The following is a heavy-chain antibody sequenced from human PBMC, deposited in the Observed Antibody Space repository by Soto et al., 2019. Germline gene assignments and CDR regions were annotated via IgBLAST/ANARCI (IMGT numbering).Heavy chain of an antibody. Sequence: GGSLRLSCAASGFTFSSYAVSWVRQAPGKGLEWVSAISGSGGSTYYADSVKGRFTISRDNSKNTLYLQMNSLRAEDTAVYYCAKLSSAITMVRGVRTSLDYWGQGTLVTVSS. CDR3: AKLSSAITMVRGVRTSLDY. CDR2: ISGSGGST. V-gene: IGHV3-23*01. CDR1: GFTFSSYA. D-gene: IGHD3-10*01. J-gene: IGHJ4*02.